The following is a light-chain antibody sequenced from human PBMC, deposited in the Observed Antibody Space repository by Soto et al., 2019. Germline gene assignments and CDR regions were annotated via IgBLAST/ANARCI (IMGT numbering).Light chain of an antibody. J-gene: IGLJ1*01. V-gene: IGLV2-11*01. Sequence: QSALTQPRSVSGSPGQSVTISCTGTSSDVGGYNYVSWYQQHTGKAPKLMIYDVSKRPSGVPDRFSGSKSGNTASLTISGLQAEDEADYYCCSYAGSSLYVFGTGTKVTVL. CDR2: DVS. CDR3: CSYAGSSLYV. CDR1: SSDVGGYNY.